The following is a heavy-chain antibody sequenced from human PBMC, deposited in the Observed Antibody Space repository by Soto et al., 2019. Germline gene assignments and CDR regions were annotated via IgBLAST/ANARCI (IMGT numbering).Heavy chain of an antibody. Sequence: PGGSLSLSCAASGFTFSSYAMHWVRQAPGKGLEYVSAISSNGGSTYYAKSVKGRFTISRDNSKNTLYLQMGSLRAEVMAVYYCARALFSGDNIAAAGILPNLFDYWGQGTLVTVSS. CDR3: ARALFSGDNIAAAGILPNLFDY. CDR2: ISSNGGST. D-gene: IGHD6-13*01. V-gene: IGHV3-64*01. CDR1: GFTFSSYA. J-gene: IGHJ4*02.